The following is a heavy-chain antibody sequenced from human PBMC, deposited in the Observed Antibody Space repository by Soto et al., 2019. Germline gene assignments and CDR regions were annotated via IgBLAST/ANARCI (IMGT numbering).Heavy chain of an antibody. J-gene: IGHJ4*02. D-gene: IGHD5-18*01. V-gene: IGHV4-30-4*01. CDR2: IYYSGST. Sequence: PSETLSLTYTVSGGSTSSGDYNCSWIRQPPGKGLEWIGYIYYSGSTYYNPSLKSGVTISVDTSKSQFSLKLTSVTAADTAVYYCARGGADTAMVDSWGEGTLVTVSS. CDR3: ARGGADTAMVDS. CDR1: GGSTSSGDYN.